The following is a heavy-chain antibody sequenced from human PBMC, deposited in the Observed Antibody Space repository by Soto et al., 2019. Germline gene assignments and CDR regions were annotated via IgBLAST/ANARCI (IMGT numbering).Heavy chain of an antibody. CDR3: AREAPYCTSATCPKFYDMDV. Sequence: SVKVSCKASGGTFGSYAITWVRRAPGQGLEWLGGIIPILNSPAYAQKFKARVVITADEITNTAYMELNSLRFDDTAVYYCAREAPYCTSATCPKFYDMDVWGQGTMVTV. CDR1: GGTFGSYA. D-gene: IGHD2-2*01. V-gene: IGHV1-69*13. CDR2: IIPILNSP. J-gene: IGHJ6*02.